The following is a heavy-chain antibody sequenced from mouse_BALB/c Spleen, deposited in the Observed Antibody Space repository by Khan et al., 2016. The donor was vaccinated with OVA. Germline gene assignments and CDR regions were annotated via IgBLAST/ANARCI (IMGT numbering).Heavy chain of an antibody. CDR3: AGTLYYCYGYASDC. D-gene: IGHD2-2*01. CDR2: ISSTGST. Sequence: EVQLQESGPGLVKPSQSLSLTCTVTGYAITSDYAWNWIRQFPGNKLEWMGYISSTGSTSYNPSLKSRISITRDTSTKQFFLQLKSVTTEDTATSYCAGTLYYCYGYASDCWGRGTSVTVSS. J-gene: IGHJ4*01. V-gene: IGHV3-2*02. CDR1: GYAITSDYA.